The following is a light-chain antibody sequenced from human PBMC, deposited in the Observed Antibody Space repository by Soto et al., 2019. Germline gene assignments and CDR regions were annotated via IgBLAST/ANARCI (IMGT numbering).Light chain of an antibody. CDR1: QSVSSSY. CDR2: GAS. Sequence: IVLPPSPATLSLSPGERATLSCRASQSVSSSYLAWYQQKPGQAPRLLIYGASSRATGIPDRFSGSGSGTDFTLTISRLEPEDFAVYYCQQYGSSPQTFGQGTKVDIK. CDR3: QQYGSSPQT. V-gene: IGKV3-20*01. J-gene: IGKJ1*01.